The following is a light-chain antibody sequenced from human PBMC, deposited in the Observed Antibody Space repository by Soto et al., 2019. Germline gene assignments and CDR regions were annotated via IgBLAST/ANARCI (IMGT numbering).Light chain of an antibody. Sequence: QSALTQPASVSGSPGQSITISCFGSDTDIGNYNYVSWYQQYPGKVPKLLIYEVVRRPSGISTRFSGSKSGTTASLTISGLQPEDEAHYYCSSYSYLDIPVLLGRGTKLTVL. V-gene: IGLV2-14*01. J-gene: IGLJ2*01. CDR1: DTDIGNYNY. CDR2: EVV. CDR3: SSYSYLDIPVL.